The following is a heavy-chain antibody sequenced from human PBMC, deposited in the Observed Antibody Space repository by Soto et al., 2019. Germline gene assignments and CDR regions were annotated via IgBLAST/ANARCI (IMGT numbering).Heavy chain of an antibody. CDR1: GFTFSSYS. CDR2: ISSSSSTI. CDR3: ARDRHILTGYLIEYDAFDI. V-gene: IGHV3-48*01. D-gene: IGHD3-9*01. J-gene: IGHJ3*02. Sequence: GGSLRLSCAASGFTFSSYSMNWVRQAPGKGLEWVSYISSSSSTIYYADSVKGRFTISRDNAKNSLYLQMNSLRAEDTAVYYCARDRHILTGYLIEYDAFDIWGQGTMVTVSS.